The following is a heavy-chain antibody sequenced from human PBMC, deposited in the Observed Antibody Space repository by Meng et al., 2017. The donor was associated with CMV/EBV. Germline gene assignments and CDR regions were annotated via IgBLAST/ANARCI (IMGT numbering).Heavy chain of an antibody. Sequence: GESLKISCKGSGYSFTSYWIGWVRQMPGKGLEWMGIIYPGDSDTRYSPSFQGRVTISADKSISTAYLQWSSLKASDTAMYYCARSGYCSSTSCYTAYGMDVWGQGTTVTVSS. CDR3: ARSGYCSSTSCYTAYGMDV. CDR1: GYSFTSYW. J-gene: IGHJ6*02. V-gene: IGHV5-51*01. CDR2: IYPGDSDT. D-gene: IGHD2-2*02.